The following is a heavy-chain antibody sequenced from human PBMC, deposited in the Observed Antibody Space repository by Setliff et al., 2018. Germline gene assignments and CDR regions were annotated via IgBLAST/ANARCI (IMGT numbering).Heavy chain of an antibody. D-gene: IGHD6-19*01. CDR1: GYTLTKYY. J-gene: IGHJ3*02. CDR3: ARVGGYASAWHGIEAFDI. Sequence: ASVKVSCKASGYTLTKYYMHWVRQAPGQGLEWMGIINPSGGLTKYAQKFQGRVTMTSDTSIDTAYMEVNRLTYDDTAVYYCARVGGYASAWHGIEAFDIWGQGTKVTVSS. CDR2: INPSGGLT. V-gene: IGHV1-46*01.